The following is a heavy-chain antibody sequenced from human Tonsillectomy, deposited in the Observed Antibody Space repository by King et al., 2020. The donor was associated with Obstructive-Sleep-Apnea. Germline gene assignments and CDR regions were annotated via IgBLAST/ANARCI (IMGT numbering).Heavy chain of an antibody. CDR2: ISYDGSNK. Sequence: VQLVESGGGVVQPGRSLRLSCAASGFAFTSYGMHWVRQAPGMGLEWVAVISYDGSNKYYADSVKGRFTISRDNSKNTLSLHMNSLRLEDTAVYYCAKDRGFGEKPTLFDYWGQGTLVTVSS. V-gene: IGHV3-30*18. D-gene: IGHD3-10*01. CDR1: GFAFTSYG. J-gene: IGHJ4*02. CDR3: AKDRGFGEKPTLFDY.